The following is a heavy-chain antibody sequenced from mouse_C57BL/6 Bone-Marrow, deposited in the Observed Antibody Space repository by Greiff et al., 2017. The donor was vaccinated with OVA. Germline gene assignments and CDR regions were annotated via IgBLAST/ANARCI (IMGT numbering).Heavy chain of an antibody. V-gene: IGHV1-15*01. CDR1: GYTFTDYE. J-gene: IGHJ2*01. Sequence: QVQLQQSGAELVRPGASVTLSCKASGYTFTDYEMHWVKQTPVHGLEWIGAIDPGTGGTAYNQKFKGKAILTADKSSSTAYMELRSLTSEDSAVYYCTRGGLRLDFDYWGQGTTLTVSS. D-gene: IGHD2-4*01. CDR2: IDPGTGGT. CDR3: TRGGLRLDFDY.